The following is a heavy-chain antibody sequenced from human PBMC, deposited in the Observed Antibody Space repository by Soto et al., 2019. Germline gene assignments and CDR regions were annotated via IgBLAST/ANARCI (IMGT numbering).Heavy chain of an antibody. CDR2: VYYSGAT. Sequence: SETLSLTCTVSGDSMATGGHYYNWIRQVPGKGLEWIGYVYYSGATHYTPSLRARATISRDTSKNQFSLRLISVTAADTALCYCARDKDLQPTVWGFWGQGIQVTVSS. CDR1: GDSMATGGHY. D-gene: IGHD3-16*01. J-gene: IGHJ4*02. V-gene: IGHV4-31*03. CDR3: ARDKDLQPTVWGF.